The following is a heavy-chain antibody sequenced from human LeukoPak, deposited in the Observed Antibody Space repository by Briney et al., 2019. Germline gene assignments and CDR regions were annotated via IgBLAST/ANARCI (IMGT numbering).Heavy chain of an antibody. CDR2: IYYSGST. CDR3: ARERRRRYGSGSYYYYYGMDV. CDR1: GGSISSYY. D-gene: IGHD3-10*01. J-gene: IGHJ6*04. V-gene: IGHV4-59*01. Sequence: SETLSLTCTVSGGSISSYYWSWIRQPPGKGLEWIGYIYYSGSTNYNPSLKSRVTISVDTSKNQFSLELSSVTAADTAVYYCARERRRRYGSGSYYYYYGMDVWGKGTTVTVSS.